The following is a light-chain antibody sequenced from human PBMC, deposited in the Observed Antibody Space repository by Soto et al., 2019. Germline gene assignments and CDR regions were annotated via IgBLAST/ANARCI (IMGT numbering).Light chain of an antibody. CDR2: DAS. J-gene: IGKJ1*01. V-gene: IGKV1-5*02. Sequence: DIRMTQSPSTLSASVGDRFTIICRARQSISIWLAWYQQKPGKAPKLLIYDASILESGVPSRFSGSGSGTEFTLTISSLQPDDFATYYCQQYNSYSFGQGTKVDIK. CDR3: QQYNSYS. CDR1: QSISIW.